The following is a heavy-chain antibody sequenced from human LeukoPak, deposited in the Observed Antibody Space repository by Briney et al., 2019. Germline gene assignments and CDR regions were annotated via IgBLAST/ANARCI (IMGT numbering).Heavy chain of an antibody. CDR2: IYTSGST. J-gene: IGHJ4*02. Sequence: SQTLSLTCTVSGGSISSGSYYWSWIRQPAGKGLEWIGRIYTSGSTNYNPSLKSRVTMSVDTSKNQFSLKLSSVTAADTAVYYCARDRSSTWSTIDYWGQGTLVTVSS. D-gene: IGHD6-13*01. CDR3: ARDRSSTWSTIDY. CDR1: GGSISSGSYY. V-gene: IGHV4-61*02.